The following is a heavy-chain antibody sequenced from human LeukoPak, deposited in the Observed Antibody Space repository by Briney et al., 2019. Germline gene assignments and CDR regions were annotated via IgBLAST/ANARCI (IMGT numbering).Heavy chain of an antibody. D-gene: IGHD2-15*01. CDR1: GFTFSTYS. CDR2: ISSISSPI. CDR3: ARDAIDMTSFALDF. J-gene: IGHJ3*01. Sequence: GGSLRLSCAASGFTFSTYSMNWVRQAPGKGLEWISYISSISSPIYYTDSVKGRFTISRDNAKNSLYLQMISLRAEDTAVYYCARDAIDMTSFALDFWGQGTMVTVSS. V-gene: IGHV3-48*01.